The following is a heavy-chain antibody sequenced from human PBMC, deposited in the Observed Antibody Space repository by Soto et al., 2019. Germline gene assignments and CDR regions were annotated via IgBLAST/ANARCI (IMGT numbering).Heavy chain of an antibody. D-gene: IGHD3-10*01. V-gene: IGHV1-2*04. CDR1: GYTFTGYS. Sequence: APVKVSCKASGYTFTGYSMHWVRQAPVQGLEWMGWINPNSGGTNYAQKFQGWVTMTRDTSISTAYMELSRLRSDDTAVYHSARDARGDEPPMGYWGQGTLVTVSP. CDR2: INPNSGGT. J-gene: IGHJ4*02. CDR3: ARDARGDEPPMGY.